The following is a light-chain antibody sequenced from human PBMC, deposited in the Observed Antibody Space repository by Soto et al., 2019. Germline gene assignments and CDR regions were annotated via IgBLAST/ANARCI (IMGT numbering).Light chain of an antibody. J-gene: IGKJ1*01. V-gene: IGKV1-5*03. CDR3: QHYNSYSEA. CDR1: QTISSW. Sequence: DLQMTQSPSTLSESVGDRVTITCRASQTISSWLAWYQQKPGKAPKLLIYKASTLKSGVPSRFSGSGSGTEFTLTISSLQPDDFATYYCQHYNSYSEAFGQGTKV. CDR2: KAS.